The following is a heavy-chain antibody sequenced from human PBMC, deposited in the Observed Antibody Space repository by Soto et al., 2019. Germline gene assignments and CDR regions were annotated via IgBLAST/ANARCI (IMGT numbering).Heavy chain of an antibody. Sequence: PGGSLRLSCAASAFTFSSYSMNWVRQAPGEGLEWVSSITGSSSHIYYADSVKGRFTISGDNAEKSLWLQMNSLRAEDTAVYYCPSAPACRCEPDHYSLRGGQGSWHAVSS. CDR1: AFTFSSYS. V-gene: IGHV3-21*01. J-gene: IGHJ1*01. CDR2: ITGSSSHI. CDR3: PSAPACRCEPDHYSLR.